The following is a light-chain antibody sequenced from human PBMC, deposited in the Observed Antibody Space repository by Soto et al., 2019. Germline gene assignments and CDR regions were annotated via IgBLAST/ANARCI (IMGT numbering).Light chain of an antibody. CDR1: QSVSSNY. CDR2: GAS. J-gene: IGKJ2*01. CDR3: QQYGRSPMFT. V-gene: IGKV3-20*01. Sequence: EIVLTQSPGPLSLSPGERATLSCRASQSVSSNYLAWYQQKPGQAPRLLIYGASRGAAGIPYRFSGSGSGTDFTLTISRLVPEDFAVYFCQQYGRSPMFTFGQGTKLEIK.